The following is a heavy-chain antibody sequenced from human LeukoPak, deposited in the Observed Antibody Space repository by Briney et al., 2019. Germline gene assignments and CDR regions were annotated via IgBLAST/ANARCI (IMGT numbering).Heavy chain of an antibody. CDR1: GGSISPHY. J-gene: IGHJ4*02. V-gene: IGHV4-59*08. Sequence: PSETLSLTCTVSGGSISPHYWTWIRQSPGKGLEWIGYIYYSGSTYYNPSLKSRVTISVDTSKNQFSLKLSSVTAADTAVYYCARVDYHDSSGHDYWGQGTLVTVSS. D-gene: IGHD3-22*01. CDR2: IYYSGST. CDR3: ARVDYHDSSGHDY.